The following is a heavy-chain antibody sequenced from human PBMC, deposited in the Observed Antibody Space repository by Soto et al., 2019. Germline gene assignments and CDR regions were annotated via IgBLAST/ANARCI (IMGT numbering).Heavy chain of an antibody. CDR1: GFTFDDYA. CDR2: ISWDGGST. V-gene: IGHV3-43D*04. J-gene: IGHJ6*02. Sequence: GGSLRLSCAASGFTFDDYAMHWVRQAPGKGLEWVSLISWDGGSTYYADSVKGRFTISRDNSKNSLYLQMNSLRAEDTALYDFAKDMGPIGYYYYGMDVWGQGTTVTASS. CDR3: AKDMGPIGYYYYGMDV.